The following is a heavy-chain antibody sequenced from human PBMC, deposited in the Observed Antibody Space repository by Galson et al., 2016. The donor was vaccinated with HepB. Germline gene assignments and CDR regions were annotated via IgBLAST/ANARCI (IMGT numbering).Heavy chain of an antibody. CDR1: GFTFSTYA. D-gene: IGHD6-13*01. CDR3: ARARIAAGPGDY. V-gene: IGHV3-30*04. CDR2: ISSDGYYI. Sequence: LRLSCAASGFTFSTYALHWVRQAPGKGLEWVAVISSDGYYIHYADSVEGRFTISRDNSKHTLFLQMNSLRGEDTAVYYCARARIAAGPGDYWGQGTLVTVSS. J-gene: IGHJ4*02.